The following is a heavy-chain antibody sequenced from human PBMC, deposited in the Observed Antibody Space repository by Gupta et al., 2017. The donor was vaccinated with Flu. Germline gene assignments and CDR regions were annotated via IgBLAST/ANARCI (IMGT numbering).Heavy chain of an antibody. CDR1: ITTRITY. CDR2: VYYNGNT. Sequence: ITTRITYWAWLRQPPGKGLEWIGSVYYNGNTYYRPSLRSQFTISIDTAKNQFSLKLNSVTAADTAVYYCVRETSGTSWVDPWGQGTVVTVSS. CDR3: VRETSGTSWVDP. J-gene: IGHJ5*02. D-gene: IGHD6-13*01. V-gene: IGHV4-39*01.